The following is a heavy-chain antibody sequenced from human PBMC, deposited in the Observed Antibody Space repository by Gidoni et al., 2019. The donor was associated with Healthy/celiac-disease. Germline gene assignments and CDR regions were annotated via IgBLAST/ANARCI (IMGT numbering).Heavy chain of an antibody. CDR3: AKDRTYYDILTGYSPPYNWFDP. Sequence: EVQLVESGGGLVQPGGSLRLSCAASGFTFSSYAMSWVRQAPGKGLEWVSAISGSGGSTYYADSVKGRFTISRDNSKNTLYLQMNSLRAEDTAVYYCAKDRTYYDILTGYSPPYNWFDPWGQGTLVTVSS. D-gene: IGHD3-9*01. V-gene: IGHV3-23*04. CDR2: ISGSGGST. J-gene: IGHJ5*02. CDR1: GFTFSSYA.